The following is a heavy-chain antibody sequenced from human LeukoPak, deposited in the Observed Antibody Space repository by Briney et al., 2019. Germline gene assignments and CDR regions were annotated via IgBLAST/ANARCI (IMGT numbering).Heavy chain of an antibody. CDR1: GGSFSGYY. CDR2: INHSGST. D-gene: IGHD5-18*01. V-gene: IGHV4-34*01. Sequence: SEPLSLTCAVYGGSFSGYYWSWTPQPPGKGLECIREINHSGSTIYNPSLKSRVTISGDTSKNQFSLKLSSVTAADTAVYFCARVGYSYVINDWSRTGLGAYPTKYYYHMDVWGKGTTVTVSS. CDR3: ARVGYSYVINDWSRTGLGAYPTKYYYHMDV. J-gene: IGHJ6*03.